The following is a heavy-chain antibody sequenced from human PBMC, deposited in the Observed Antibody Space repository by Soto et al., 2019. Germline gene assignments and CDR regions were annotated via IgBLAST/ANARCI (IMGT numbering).Heavy chain of an antibody. D-gene: IGHD1-1*01. CDR1: GGSISSYY. Sequence: PSETLSVTCTVAGGSISSYYLSWIRQPPGKGLEWIGYINYSGSTNYNPSLKSRVTISIDTSKNQFSLHLSSVTAADTAVYYCARLQLQRRNSHEYSIYGMDVWGQENTVTVSS. V-gene: IGHV4-59*01. CDR2: INYSGST. CDR3: ARLQLQRRNSHEYSIYGMDV. J-gene: IGHJ6*02.